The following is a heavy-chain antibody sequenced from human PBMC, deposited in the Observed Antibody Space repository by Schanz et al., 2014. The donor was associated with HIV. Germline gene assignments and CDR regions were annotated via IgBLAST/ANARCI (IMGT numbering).Heavy chain of an antibody. CDR2: ISYDGSNK. Sequence: QVQLVESGGGVVQPGRSLRLSCAASGFTFSSYGMHWVRQAPGKGLEWVAVISYDGSNKYYADSVKGRLTISRDNSKNTLYLRMNSLRAEDTAVYYCAKDLRANYYGPQVDWFDSWGQGTRVTVTS. CDR1: GFTFSSYG. V-gene: IGHV3-30*18. J-gene: IGHJ5*01. D-gene: IGHD3-10*01. CDR3: AKDLRANYYGPQVDWFDS.